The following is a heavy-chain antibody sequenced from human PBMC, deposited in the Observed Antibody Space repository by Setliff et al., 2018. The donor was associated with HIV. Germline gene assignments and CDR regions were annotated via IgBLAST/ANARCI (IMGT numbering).Heavy chain of an antibody. CDR2: IFHTGST. CDR1: GASISSGNW. Sequence: TLSLTCAVSGASISSGNWWSWVRQSPGKGLEWIGEIFHTGSTNYNPSLKSRVTISVDTSKNHFSLNVSSLTAADTALYFCARLMPNWDYFDYWGQGTQVTVS. D-gene: IGHD2-2*01. J-gene: IGHJ4*02. CDR3: ARLMPNWDYFDY. V-gene: IGHV4-4*01.